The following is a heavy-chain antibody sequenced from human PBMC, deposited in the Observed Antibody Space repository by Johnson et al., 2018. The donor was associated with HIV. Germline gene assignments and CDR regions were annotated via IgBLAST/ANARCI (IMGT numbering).Heavy chain of an antibody. D-gene: IGHD3-3*01. Sequence: VQLVESGGGLVHPGGSLRLSCAASGFTVSSNYMNWVRQAPGKGLEWVSVIYSGGSTYYADSVKGRFTISRDNSKNTAYLQMNSLKIEDTAVYYCTRSDSTYYNFWSGYYTGAFDIWGQGTMVTVSS. V-gene: IGHV3-66*01. J-gene: IGHJ3*02. CDR2: IYSGGST. CDR1: GFTVSSNY. CDR3: TRSDSTYYNFWSGYYTGAFDI.